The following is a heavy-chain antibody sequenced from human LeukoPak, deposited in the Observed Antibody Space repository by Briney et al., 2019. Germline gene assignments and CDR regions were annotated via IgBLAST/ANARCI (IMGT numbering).Heavy chain of an antibody. V-gene: IGHV4-30-2*01. J-gene: IGHJ3*02. CDR3: ARDGFAGPRNAFDI. CDR1: GGSISSGGYS. Sequence: SQTLSLTCAVSGGSISSGGYSWGWIRQPPGKGLEWIGYIYHSGSTYYNPSLKSRVTISVDRSKNQFSLKLSSVTAADTAVYYCARDGFAGPRNAFDIWGQGTMVTVSS. D-gene: IGHD1-14*01. CDR2: IYHSGST.